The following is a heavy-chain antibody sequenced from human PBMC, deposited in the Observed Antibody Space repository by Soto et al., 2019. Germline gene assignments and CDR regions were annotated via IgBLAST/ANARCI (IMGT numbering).Heavy chain of an antibody. J-gene: IGHJ6*02. CDR3: ARQWDGSGSYYLGYYYYGMDV. Sequence: KPSETLSLTCTVSGGSISSSSYYWGWIRQPPGKGLEWIGSIYYSGSTYYNPSLKSRVTISVDTSKNQFSLKLSSVTAADTAVYYCARQWDGSGSYYLGYYYYGMDVWGQGTTVTVSS. D-gene: IGHD3-10*01. V-gene: IGHV4-39*01. CDR2: IYYSGST. CDR1: GGSISSSSYY.